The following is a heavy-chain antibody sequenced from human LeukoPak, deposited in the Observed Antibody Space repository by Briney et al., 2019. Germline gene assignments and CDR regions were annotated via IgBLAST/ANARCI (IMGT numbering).Heavy chain of an antibody. CDR3: ARTLYISAVPGGFDY. CDR2: INPKNAGT. Sequence: ASVKVSCKASGYTFTGHYIHWVRQAPGQGLERMGWINPKNAGTNFAQRFQGRVTITRDTSISTAYMELSRLRSDDTALYYCARTLYISAVPGGFDYWGQGTLVTVSS. CDR1: GYTFTGHY. V-gene: IGHV1-2*02. J-gene: IGHJ4*02. D-gene: IGHD6-13*01.